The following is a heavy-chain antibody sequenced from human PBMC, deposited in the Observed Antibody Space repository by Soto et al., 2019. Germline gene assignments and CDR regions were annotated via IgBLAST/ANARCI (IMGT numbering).Heavy chain of an antibody. Sequence: SETLSLTCTVSGGSISSSSYYWGWIRQPPGKGLEWIGSIYYSGSTYYNPSLKSRVTISVDTSKNQFSLKLSSVTAADTAVYYCAKGPSGDKVDYWGQGTLVTVSS. CDR2: IYYSGST. CDR1: GGSISSSSYY. V-gene: IGHV4-39*01. D-gene: IGHD7-27*01. J-gene: IGHJ4*02. CDR3: AKGPSGDKVDY.